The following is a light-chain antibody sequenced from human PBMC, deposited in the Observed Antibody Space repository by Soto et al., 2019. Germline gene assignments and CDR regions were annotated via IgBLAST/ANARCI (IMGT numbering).Light chain of an antibody. CDR3: QQYGSSPAT. CDR2: GGS. Sequence: VLTQSPVTRSLSPGERATLAGRVSQSVSSNHLAWYQQKPGQAPRLLIYGGSSRATGIPVRFSGSGSGTDFTLTISRLEPEDFAVYYCQQYGSSPATFGQGTKVDI. CDR1: QSVSSNH. V-gene: IGKV3-20*01. J-gene: IGKJ1*01.